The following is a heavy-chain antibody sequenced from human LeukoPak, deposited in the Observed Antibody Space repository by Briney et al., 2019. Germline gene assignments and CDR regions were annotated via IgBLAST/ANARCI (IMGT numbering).Heavy chain of an antibody. Sequence: PGGSLRLSCAASGFSFSTSTMNWVRQAPGRGLEWVSSMSSSGSSIYYADSVKGRFTISRDNAKTSLYLQINSLRAEDTAAYYCARDSYWLGGTIGAFDIWGQGTMVTVSS. CDR3: ARDSYWLGGTIGAFDI. D-gene: IGHD3-10*01. J-gene: IGHJ3*02. CDR1: GFSFSTST. V-gene: IGHV3-21*01. CDR2: MSSSGSSI.